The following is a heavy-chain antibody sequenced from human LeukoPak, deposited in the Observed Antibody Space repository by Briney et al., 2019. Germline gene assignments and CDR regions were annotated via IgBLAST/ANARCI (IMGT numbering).Heavy chain of an antibody. V-gene: IGHV4-61*02. J-gene: IGHJ4*02. Sequence: PSETLSLTCTVSGDSISSGDYYWSWIRQPAGKGLEWIGRISSSGSTNYNPSLKSRVTISVDTSKNQFSLKLSSVTAADTAVYYCARGYYYDNSGPEFDYWGQGTLVTVSS. CDR3: ARGYYYDNSGPEFDY. CDR2: ISSSGST. CDR1: GDSISSGDYY. D-gene: IGHD3-22*01.